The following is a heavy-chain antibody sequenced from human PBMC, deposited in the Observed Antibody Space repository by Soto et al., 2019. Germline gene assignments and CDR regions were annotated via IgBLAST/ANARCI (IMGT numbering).Heavy chain of an antibody. Sequence: ASVKVSCNASGYTFTSYYMHWVRPAPGQGLEWMGILNPSGASTSYARKFQGRVTMTRDTSTSTVYMELSSLRSEDTAVYYCARELGGATYAADYWGQGTLVTVSS. J-gene: IGHJ4*02. CDR2: LNPSGAST. D-gene: IGHD1-26*01. V-gene: IGHV1-46*01. CDR3: ARELGGATYAADY. CDR1: GYTFTSYY.